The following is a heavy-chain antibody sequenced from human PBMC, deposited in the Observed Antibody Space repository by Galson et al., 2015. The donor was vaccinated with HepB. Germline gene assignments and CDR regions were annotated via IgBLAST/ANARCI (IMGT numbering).Heavy chain of an antibody. CDR3: AGQNGDDAFDI. CDR1: GFTFSDYY. D-gene: IGHD7-27*01. Sequence: SLRLSCAASGFTFSDYYMSWIRQAPGKGLEWVSYISSSSSYTSYADSVKGRFTISRDNAKNSLYLQMNSLRAEDTAVYYCAGQNGDDAFDIWGQGTMVTVSS. J-gene: IGHJ3*02. V-gene: IGHV3-11*06. CDR2: ISSSSSYT.